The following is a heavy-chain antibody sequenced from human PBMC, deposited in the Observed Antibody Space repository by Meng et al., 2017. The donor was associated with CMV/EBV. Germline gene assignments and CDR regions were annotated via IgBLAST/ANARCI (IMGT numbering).Heavy chain of an antibody. D-gene: IGHD6-13*01. CDR2: IWYDGSNK. CDR3: AKEQGSMRQQLAYYYYYGMDV. J-gene: IGHJ6*02. V-gene: IGHV3-33*06. CDR1: GFTFSSYG. Sequence: SLKISCAASGFTFSSYGMHWVRQAPGKGLEWVAVIWYDGSNKYYADSVKGRFTISRDNSKNTLYLQMNSLRAEDTAVYYCAKEQGSMRQQLAYYYYYGMDVWGQGTTVTVSS.